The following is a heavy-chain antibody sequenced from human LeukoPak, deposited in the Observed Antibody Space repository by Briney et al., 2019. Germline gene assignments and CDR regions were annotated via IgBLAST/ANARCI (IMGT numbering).Heavy chain of an antibody. J-gene: IGHJ4*02. Sequence: SETLSLTCSVSGDSMSHYYWSWIRQPPGKGLEWIGYIHYLGSTKYNPSLKSRLTISVDTSKSHFSLRLTSVTAADTAVYYCARTGTTFFDYWGQGSLVTVSS. CDR2: IHYLGST. CDR1: GDSMSHYY. CDR3: ARTGTTFFDY. V-gene: IGHV4-59*01. D-gene: IGHD1-7*01.